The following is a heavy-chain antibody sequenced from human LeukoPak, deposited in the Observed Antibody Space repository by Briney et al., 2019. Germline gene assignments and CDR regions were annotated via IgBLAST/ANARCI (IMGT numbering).Heavy chain of an antibody. J-gene: IGHJ4*02. Sequence: GGSLRLSCAASGFTFSSYTMSWVRQAPGKGLGWVSSVSDSGSTTYYADSVKGRFTISRDNSKNMLYLQMNSLRAEDTAVYYCATRPEFDYWGQGTLVTVSS. CDR1: GFTFSSYT. CDR2: VSDSGSTT. V-gene: IGHV3-23*01. CDR3: ATRPEFDY.